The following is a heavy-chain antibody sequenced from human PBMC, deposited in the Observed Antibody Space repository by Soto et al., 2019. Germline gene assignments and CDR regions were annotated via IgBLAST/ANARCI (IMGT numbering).Heavy chain of an antibody. CDR1: GYTFTIYD. CDR2: ISYYNGNT. V-gene: IGHV1-18*01. Sequence: ASVKVSCKASGYTFTIYDITWVRQAPGQGLEWMGWISYYNGNTKYAQKLQGRVTMTTDTSTSTGYMELRSLRSDDTAVYYCARRRGYCSSASRFPDFWGQGTLVTAPQ. CDR3: ARRRGYCSSASRFPDF. J-gene: IGHJ4*02. D-gene: IGHD2-2*01.